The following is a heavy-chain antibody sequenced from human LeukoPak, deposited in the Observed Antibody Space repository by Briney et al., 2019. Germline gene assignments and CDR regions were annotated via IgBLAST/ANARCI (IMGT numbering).Heavy chain of an antibody. D-gene: IGHD3-3*01. CDR2: ISSSTSYI. CDR3: ARGFPSCFDY. CDR1: GFTFSSYS. V-gene: IGHV3-21*01. J-gene: IGHJ4*02. Sequence: GGSLRLSCAASGFTFSSYSMNWVRQAPGNGLEWVSSISSSTSYIYYADSVKGRFTISRDNAKNSLYLQMNSLRAEDTAVYYCARGFPSCFDYWGQGTLVTVSS.